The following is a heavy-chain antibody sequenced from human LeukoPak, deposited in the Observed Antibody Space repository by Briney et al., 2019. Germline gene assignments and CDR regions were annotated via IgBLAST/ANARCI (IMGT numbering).Heavy chain of an antibody. V-gene: IGHV3-9*01. Sequence: GTSLRLSCVASGFTFGDHAMHWVRRAPGQGLEWVTGINWNNGGIVYAASVRGRFTVSRDNAKNTLYLQMNRLGPEDTAFYYCARDDYDTLGYNFHYWGQGTLVTVSS. CDR3: ARDDYDTLGYNFHY. CDR2: INWNNGGI. J-gene: IGHJ4*02. CDR1: GFTFGDHA. D-gene: IGHD3-9*01.